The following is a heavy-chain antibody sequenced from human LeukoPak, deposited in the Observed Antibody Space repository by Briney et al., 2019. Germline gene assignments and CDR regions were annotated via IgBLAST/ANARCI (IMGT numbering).Heavy chain of an antibody. CDR2: IYHSGST. D-gene: IGHD5-12*01. V-gene: IGHV4-38-2*01. CDR1: GYSISSGYY. CDR3: ASNIGAFYYMDV. J-gene: IGHJ6*03. Sequence: PSETLSLTCAVSGYSISSGYYWGWIRQPPGKGLEWIGSIYHSGSTYYNPSLKSRVTISVDTSKNQFSLKLSSVTAADTAVYYCASNIGAFYYMDVWGKGTTVTVSS.